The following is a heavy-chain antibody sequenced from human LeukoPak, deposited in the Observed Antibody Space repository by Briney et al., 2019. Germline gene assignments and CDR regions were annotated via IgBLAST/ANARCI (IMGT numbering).Heavy chain of an antibody. Sequence: ASVKVPCKASGYTFTSYGISWVRQAPGQGLEWMGWISAYNGNTNYAQKLQGRVTMTTDTSTSTAYMELRSLRSDDTAVYYCARGIQSVSSYDYYYYGMDVWGQGTTVTVSS. J-gene: IGHJ6*02. CDR3: ARGIQSVSSYDYYYYGMDV. CDR1: GYTFTSYG. V-gene: IGHV1-18*01. CDR2: ISAYNGNT. D-gene: IGHD1-26*01.